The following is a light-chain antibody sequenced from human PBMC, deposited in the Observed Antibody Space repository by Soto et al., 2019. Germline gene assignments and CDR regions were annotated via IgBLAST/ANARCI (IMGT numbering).Light chain of an antibody. J-gene: IGLJ2*01. V-gene: IGLV2-14*01. CDR2: EVR. Sequence: QSALTQPASVSGSPGQSITISCTGTSSDVGGYNYVSWYQQYPGKAPKLIIYEVRNRPSGVSSRFSGYRSDNTASLTISGLRPEDEADYYCSSFAPSDTRVFGGGTKLTVL. CDR1: SSDVGGYNY. CDR3: SSFAPSDTRV.